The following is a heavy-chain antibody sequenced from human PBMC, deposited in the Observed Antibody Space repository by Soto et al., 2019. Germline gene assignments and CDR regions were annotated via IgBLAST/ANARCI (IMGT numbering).Heavy chain of an antibody. J-gene: IGHJ4*02. D-gene: IGHD6-19*01. V-gene: IGHV3-33*01. CDR2: IWYDGSNK. Sequence: GGSLRLSCAASGFTFSSYGMHWVRQAPGKGLEWVAVIWYDGSNKYYADSVKGRFTISRDNSKNTLYLQMNSLRAEDTAVYYCARGGRQWLVARDSFDYWGQGTLVTVSS. CDR1: GFTFSSYG. CDR3: ARGGRQWLVARDSFDY.